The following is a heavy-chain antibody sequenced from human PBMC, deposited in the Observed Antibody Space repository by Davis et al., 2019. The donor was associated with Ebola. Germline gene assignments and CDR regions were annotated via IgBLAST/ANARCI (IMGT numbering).Heavy chain of an antibody. CDR3: ARVMLLWFGEYTDDAFDI. CDR1: GFTFSDYY. D-gene: IGHD3-10*01. J-gene: IGHJ3*02. V-gene: IGHV3-11*04. CDR2: ISSSGSTI. Sequence: GGSLRLSCAASGFTFSDYYMSWIRQAPGKGLEWVSYISSSGSTIYYADSVKGRFTISRDNAKNSLYLQMNSLRDEDTAVYYCARVMLLWFGEYTDDAFDIWGQGTMVTVSS.